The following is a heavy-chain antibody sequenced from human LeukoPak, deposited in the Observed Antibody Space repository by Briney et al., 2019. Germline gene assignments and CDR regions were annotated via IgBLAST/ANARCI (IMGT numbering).Heavy chain of an antibody. Sequence: GASVKVSCKASGHTFTSYYMHWVRQAPGQGLEWMGIINPSGGSTSYAQKFQGRVTMTRDMSTSTVYMELSSLRSEDTAVYYCARDWGSFGGSYSWAFDIWGQGTMVTVSS. V-gene: IGHV1-46*01. CDR1: GHTFTSYY. J-gene: IGHJ3*02. CDR2: INPSGGST. CDR3: ARDWGSFGGSYSWAFDI. D-gene: IGHD1-26*01.